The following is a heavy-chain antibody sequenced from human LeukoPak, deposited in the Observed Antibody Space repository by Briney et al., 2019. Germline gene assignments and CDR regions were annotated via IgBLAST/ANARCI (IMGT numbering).Heavy chain of an antibody. CDR1: GFTFNIYA. D-gene: IGHD5-12*01. J-gene: IGHJ4*02. V-gene: IGHV3-23*01. CDR3: ANLPRGPSGYSGYGWEDY. Sequence: PGGSLRLSCAASGFTFNIYAMTWVRLAPGKGLEWVSAITGSGGSAYYADSVKGRFTISRDNSKNTLYLHMNSLRAEDTAVYYCANLPRGPSGYSGYGWEDYWGQGTLVTVYS. CDR2: ITGSGGSA.